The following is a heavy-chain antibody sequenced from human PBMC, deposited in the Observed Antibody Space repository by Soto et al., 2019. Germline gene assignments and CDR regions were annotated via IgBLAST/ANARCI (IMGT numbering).Heavy chain of an antibody. J-gene: IGHJ5*02. CDR1: GFTFSSYA. V-gene: IGHV3-23*01. CDR3: AKGGVSTRNLDP. CDR2: INTNGAVT. Sequence: GGSLRLSCAASGFTFSSYAMSWVRQTPEKGLEWVSVINTNGAVTYYADSVKGRFTLSRDNSKNTVYLQMNSLRDEDTAVYYCAKGGVSTRNLDPWGQGTLVTVS.